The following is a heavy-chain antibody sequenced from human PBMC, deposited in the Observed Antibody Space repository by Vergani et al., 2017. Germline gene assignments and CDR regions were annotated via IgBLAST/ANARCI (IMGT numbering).Heavy chain of an antibody. CDR3: AKARDPNCKGFNCSSYYYGLDL. CDR2: ISGSVGNT. V-gene: IGHV3-23*01. CDR1: GFTSSSYA. Sequence: EVQLLESGGNLIQPGGSLRLSCGASGFTSSSYAMTWVRLAPGKGLQWVSAISGSVGNTSYTDSVKVRFTIARDNSKDTLYLQMNSLRVKDTAISYCAKARDPNCKGFNCSSYYYGLDLWGQGTTVTVSS. D-gene: IGHD2-15*01. J-gene: IGHJ6*02.